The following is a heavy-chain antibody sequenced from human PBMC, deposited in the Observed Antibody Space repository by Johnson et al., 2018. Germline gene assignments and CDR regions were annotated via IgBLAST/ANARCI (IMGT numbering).Heavy chain of an antibody. V-gene: IGHV3-23*04. CDR1: GITFSSYA. Sequence: VQLVQWGGLVQPGGSLRLSCAASGITFSSYAMTWVRQVPGKGLQCVSAITGSGGSTYYAASVKGRFTISRDKSKNTLYLEMNTLRAEDTAVYYCSKDSSSPLVRGTLDVWGQGTTVLVSS. J-gene: IGHJ6*02. CDR3: SKDSSSPLVRGTLDV. CDR2: ITGSGGST. D-gene: IGHD3-10*01.